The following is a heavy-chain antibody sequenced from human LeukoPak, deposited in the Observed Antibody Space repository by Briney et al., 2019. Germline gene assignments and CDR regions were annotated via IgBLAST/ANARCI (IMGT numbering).Heavy chain of an antibody. J-gene: IGHJ4*02. Sequence: PSETLSLTCTVSGGSISSNNYYWGWIRQPPGKGLEWTGSIDHSGGTYYNSALKSRITRSGDTPKNQFSLTLNSVTAADTALYYCARDSALAQAVMFDYWGQGTLVTVSS. CDR3: ARDSALAQAVMFDY. V-gene: IGHV4-39*07. D-gene: IGHD6-19*01. CDR1: GGSISSNNYY. CDR2: IDHSGGT.